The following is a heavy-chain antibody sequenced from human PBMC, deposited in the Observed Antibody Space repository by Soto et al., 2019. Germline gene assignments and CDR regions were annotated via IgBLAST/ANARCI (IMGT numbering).Heavy chain of an antibody. CDR1: GGSISSGDYY. Sequence: SETLSLTCTVSGGSISSGDYYWSWIRQPPGKGLEWIGYIYYSGSTYYNPSLKSRVTISVDTSKNQFSLKLSSVTAADTAVYYCARESALPNWFDTWGQGTLVTVSS. D-gene: IGHD1-26*01. CDR3: ARESALPNWFDT. J-gene: IGHJ5*02. V-gene: IGHV4-30-4*01. CDR2: IYYSGST.